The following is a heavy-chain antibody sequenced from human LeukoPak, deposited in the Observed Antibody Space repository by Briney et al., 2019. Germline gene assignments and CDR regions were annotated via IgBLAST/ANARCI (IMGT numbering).Heavy chain of an antibody. CDR2: INHSGST. CDR3: ARGLASHYYDRVRGGWFDP. D-gene: IGHD3-22*01. CDR1: GGSFSGYY. J-gene: IGHJ5*02. V-gene: IGHV4-34*01. Sequence: NPSETLSLTCAVYGGSFSGYYWSWIRQPPGKGLEWIGEINHSGSTNYNPSLKSRVTISVDTSKNQFSLKLSSVTAADTAVYYCARGLASHYYDRVRGGWFDPWGQGTLVTVSS.